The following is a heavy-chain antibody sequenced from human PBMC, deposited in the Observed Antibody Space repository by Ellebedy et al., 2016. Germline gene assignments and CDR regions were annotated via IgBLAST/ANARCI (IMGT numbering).Heavy chain of an antibody. D-gene: IGHD4-23*01. CDR2: ISSGTSYT. Sequence: GGSLRLSCAASGFIFSDYYMSWIRQAPGRGLEWVSHISSGTSYTDYADSLKGRFTISRDNAKNTLYLQMGSLRAEDMAVYYCAASYGGNGDYWGQGTLVTVSS. J-gene: IGHJ4*02. V-gene: IGHV3-11*06. CDR1: GFIFSDYY. CDR3: AASYGGNGDY.